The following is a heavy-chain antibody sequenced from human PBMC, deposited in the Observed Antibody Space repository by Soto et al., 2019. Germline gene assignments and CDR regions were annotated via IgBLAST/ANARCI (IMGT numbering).Heavy chain of an antibody. CDR3: ARTYYDYVLGDAFDI. CDR2: IFPSGST. D-gene: IGHD3-16*01. J-gene: IGHJ3*02. CDR1: GASMSSGVYS. Sequence: SETLSLTCAVSGASMSSGVYSWSWVRQPPGKGLEWIGYIFPSGSTNFNPSLKSRVTISLDTSKNQFSLRLTSVTAADTAMYYCARTYYDYVLGDAFDIWGQGAMVTVSS. V-gene: IGHV4-30-2*01.